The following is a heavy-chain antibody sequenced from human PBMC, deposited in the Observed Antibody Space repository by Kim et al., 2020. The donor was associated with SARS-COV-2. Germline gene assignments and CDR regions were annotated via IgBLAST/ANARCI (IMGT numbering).Heavy chain of an antibody. CDR3: ARVSIAARRYYYYYGMDV. Sequence: SRVTISVDTSKNQFSLKLSSVTAADTAVYYCARVSIAARRYYYYYGMDVWGQGTTVTVSS. D-gene: IGHD6-6*01. V-gene: IGHV4-59*01. J-gene: IGHJ6*02.